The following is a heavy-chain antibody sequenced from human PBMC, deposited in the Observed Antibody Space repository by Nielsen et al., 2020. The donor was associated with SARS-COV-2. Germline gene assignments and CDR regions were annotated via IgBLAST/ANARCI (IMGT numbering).Heavy chain of an antibody. D-gene: IGHD3-3*01. V-gene: IGHV1-46*01. Sequence: ASVKVSCKASGYTFTSYYMHWVRQAPGQGLEWMGIINPSGGSTSYAQKFQGRVTMTRDTSTSTVYMELSSLRSEDTAVYYCARDTRENTSYYDFWSGYLFDYYYGMDVWGQGTTVTVSS. CDR3: ARDTRENTSYYDFWSGYLFDYYYGMDV. CDR1: GYTFTSYY. CDR2: INPSGGST. J-gene: IGHJ6*02.